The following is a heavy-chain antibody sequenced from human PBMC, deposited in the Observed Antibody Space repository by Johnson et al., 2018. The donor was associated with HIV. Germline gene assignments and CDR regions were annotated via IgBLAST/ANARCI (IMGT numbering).Heavy chain of an antibody. J-gene: IGHJ3*02. CDR2: ISYDGGNN. Sequence: QVQLVESGGGVVQPGRSLRLSCAASGFLFSRYAMHWVRQAPGKGLEWVAVISYDGGNNYYADSVKGRFTISRDNAKNSLYLQMNSLRAEDTAVYYCSRHSPRGYSGYDAFDIWGQGTIVTVSS. D-gene: IGHD5-12*01. CDR1: GFLFSRYA. V-gene: IGHV3-30-3*01. CDR3: SRHSPRGYSGYDAFDI.